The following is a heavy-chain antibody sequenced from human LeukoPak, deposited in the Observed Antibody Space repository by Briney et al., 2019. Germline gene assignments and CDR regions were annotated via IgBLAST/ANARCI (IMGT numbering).Heavy chain of an antibody. J-gene: IGHJ4*02. CDR3: TRHSAGGWDYFEY. D-gene: IGHD6-19*01. Sequence: SETLSLTCTLSGGSISSYYWTWIRQPPGKGLEWIGYINSRGSATYNPSLKSRVTISVDTSKIQFSLRLRSVTAADTAVYYCTRHSAGGWDYFEYWGQGTLVTVSS. CDR1: GGSISSYY. CDR2: INSRGSA. V-gene: IGHV4-59*08.